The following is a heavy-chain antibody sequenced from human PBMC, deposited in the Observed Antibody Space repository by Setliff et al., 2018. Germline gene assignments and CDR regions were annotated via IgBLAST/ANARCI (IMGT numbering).Heavy chain of an antibody. V-gene: IGHV1-2*02. CDR3: ARGPPDFVVVPAAAKFDY. CDR1: GYTFTGYY. D-gene: IGHD2-2*01. Sequence: ASVKVSCKASGYTFTGYYIHWVRQAPGQGLEWMGWINPHSGGTNFPQTFQGRVTMTRDTSINTAYMELSSLTSDDTAVYYCARGPPDFVVVPAAAKFDYWGQGTLVTVSS. J-gene: IGHJ4*02. CDR2: INPHSGGT.